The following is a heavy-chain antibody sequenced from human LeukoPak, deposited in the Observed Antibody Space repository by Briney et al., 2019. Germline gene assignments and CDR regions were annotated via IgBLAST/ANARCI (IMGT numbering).Heavy chain of an antibody. V-gene: IGHV4-4*09. J-gene: IGHJ1*01. CDR2: IYTSGST. Sequence: PSETLSLTCTVSGGSISSYYWSWIRQPPGTGLEWIGYIYTSGSTNYNPSLKSRVTISVDTSKNQFSLKLSSVTAADTAVYYCARHGHYYDSSGYLNAEYFQHWGQGTLVTVSS. CDR1: GGSISSYY. CDR3: ARHGHYYDSSGYLNAEYFQH. D-gene: IGHD3-22*01.